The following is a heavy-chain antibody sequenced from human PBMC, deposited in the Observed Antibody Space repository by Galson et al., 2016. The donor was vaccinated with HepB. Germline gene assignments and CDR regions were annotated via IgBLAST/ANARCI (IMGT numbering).Heavy chain of an antibody. CDR2: IYYSGST. V-gene: IGHV4-39*07. Sequence: SETLSLTCSVSGGSISGSPYYWGWIRQPPGKGLEWIGSIYYSGSTYYNPSLKSRVTISLDMSKNQFSLNLNSVTAADTAVYYCATDPHFWGQGTRVTVSS. CDR1: GGSISGSPYY. CDR3: ATDPHF. J-gene: IGHJ4*02.